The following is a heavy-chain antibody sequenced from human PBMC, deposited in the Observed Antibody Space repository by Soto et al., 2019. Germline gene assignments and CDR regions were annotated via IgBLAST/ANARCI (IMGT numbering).Heavy chain of an antibody. V-gene: IGHV3-30*03. D-gene: IGHD6-19*01. J-gene: IGHJ4*02. CDR2: ISYDGTNK. CDR1: GFTFSSFG. Sequence: PGGSLRLSCAASGFTFSSFGMHWVRQAPGKGLEWVAAISYDGTNKYYADSMKGRFTISRDNTKKMLNLVMDSLRPEDTAVYYCARERRQWLVPTDYWGQGTLVTVSS. CDR3: ARERRQWLVPTDY.